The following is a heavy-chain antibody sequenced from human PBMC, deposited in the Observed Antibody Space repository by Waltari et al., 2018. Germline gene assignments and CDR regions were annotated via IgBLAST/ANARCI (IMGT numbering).Heavy chain of an antibody. Sequence: QVQLVQSGAEVKKPGASVKVSCKASGYTFTGYYMHWVRQAPGQGLEWMGWINPNSGGTNYAQKFQGRVTMTRDTSISIAYMELSRLRSDDTAVYYCARDYLQPTVGATHNWFDPWGQGTLVTVSS. CDR1: GYTFTGYY. J-gene: IGHJ5*02. V-gene: IGHV1-2*02. CDR2: INPNSGGT. CDR3: ARDYLQPTVGATHNWFDP. D-gene: IGHD1-26*01.